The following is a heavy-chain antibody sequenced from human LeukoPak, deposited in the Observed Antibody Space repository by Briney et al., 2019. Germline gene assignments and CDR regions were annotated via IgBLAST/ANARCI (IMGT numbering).Heavy chain of an antibody. Sequence: PSETLSLTCAVYGGSFSGCYWSWIRQPPGKGLEWIGEINHSGSTNYNPSLKSRVTISVDTSKNQFSLKLSSVTAADTAVYYCARVVSGWTPEYFQHWGQGTLVTVSS. CDR1: GGSFSGCY. CDR2: INHSGST. J-gene: IGHJ1*01. V-gene: IGHV4-34*01. CDR3: ARVVSGWTPEYFQH. D-gene: IGHD6-19*01.